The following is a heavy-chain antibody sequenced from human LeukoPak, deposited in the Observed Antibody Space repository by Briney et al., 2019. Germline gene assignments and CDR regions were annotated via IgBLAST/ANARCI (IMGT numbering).Heavy chain of an antibody. CDR3: ARDRVAAAGLAFYYYYGMDV. CDR2: ISAYNGNT. CDR1: GYTFTSYG. V-gene: IGHV1-18*01. D-gene: IGHD6-13*01. Sequence: ASEKVSCKASGYTFTSYGISWVRQAPGQGLEWMGWISAYNGNTNYAQKLQGRVTMTTDTSTSTAYMELRSLRSDDTAVYYCARDRVAAAGLAFYYYYGMDVWGQGTTVTVSS. J-gene: IGHJ6*02.